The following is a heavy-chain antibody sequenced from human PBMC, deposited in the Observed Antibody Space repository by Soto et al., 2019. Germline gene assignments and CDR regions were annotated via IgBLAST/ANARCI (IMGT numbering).Heavy chain of an antibody. CDR3: ARHNYDSSGTAVDV. D-gene: IGHD3-22*01. CDR2: IYYSGST. CDR1: GGSISSGNYY. J-gene: IGHJ6*02. V-gene: IGHV4-31*03. Sequence: QVQLQESGPGLVKPSQTLSLTCTVSGGSISSGNYYWSWIRQHPGKGLEWIGYIYYSGSTYYNPSLKGRVTISVDTSKNQFSLKLSSVTVADTAVYYCARHNYDSSGTAVDVWGQGTTVTVSS.